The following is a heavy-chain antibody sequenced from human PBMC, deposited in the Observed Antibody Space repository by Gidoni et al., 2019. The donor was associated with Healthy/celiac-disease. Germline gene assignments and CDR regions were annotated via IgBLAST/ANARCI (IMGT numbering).Heavy chain of an antibody. CDR3: ARDSGYCSSTSCYTGPADY. CDR2: INSDGSST. Sequence: EVQLVESGGGLVQPGGSLRLSCAASGFPFSSYWMHWVRQAPGQGLVWVSRINSDGSSTSYADSVKGRFTISRDNAKNTLYLQMNSLRAEDTAVYYCARDSGYCSSTSCYTGPADYWGQGTLVTVSS. J-gene: IGHJ4*02. V-gene: IGHV3-74*01. CDR1: GFPFSSYW. D-gene: IGHD2-2*02.